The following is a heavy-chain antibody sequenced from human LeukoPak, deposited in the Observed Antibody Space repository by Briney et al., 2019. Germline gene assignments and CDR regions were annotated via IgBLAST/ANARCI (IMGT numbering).Heavy chain of an antibody. CDR1: GGSISSPNSY. J-gene: IGHJ6*03. D-gene: IGHD2-21*01. Sequence: SETLSLTCTVSGGSISSPNSYWGWIRQPPGKGLEWIASLYYSGSAYHSPSLKSRVTISVDRSKNQFSLKLYSVTAADSAVYYCARHVYCGRNCYRDDYYYYIDVWGTGTTVTVSS. CDR3: ARHVYCGRNCYRDDYYYYIDV. CDR2: LYYSGSA. V-gene: IGHV4-39*01.